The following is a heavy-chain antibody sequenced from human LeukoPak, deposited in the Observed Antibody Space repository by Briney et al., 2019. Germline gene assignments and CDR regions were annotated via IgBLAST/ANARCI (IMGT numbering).Heavy chain of an antibody. CDR3: ARISPSSSWYIHYYYGMDV. J-gene: IGHJ6*02. V-gene: IGHV1-18*01. CDR1: GYTFTSYG. Sequence: ASVKVSCKASGYTFTSYGISWGRQAPGQGLEWMGWISAYNGNTNYAPKLQGRVTMTTGTSTSTAYMELRSLRSDDTAVYYCARISPSSSWYIHYYYGMDVWGQGTTVTVSS. D-gene: IGHD6-13*01. CDR2: ISAYNGNT.